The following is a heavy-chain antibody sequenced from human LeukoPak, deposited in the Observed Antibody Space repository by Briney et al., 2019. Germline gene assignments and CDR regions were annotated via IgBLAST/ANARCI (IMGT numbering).Heavy chain of an antibody. CDR1: GFTFSSYA. CDR2: ISGSGGST. CDR3: AKDSTYYDFWGGYYYYYYYGMDV. V-gene: IGHV3-23*01. J-gene: IGHJ6*02. Sequence: PGGSLRLSCAASGFTFSSYAMSWVRQAPGKGLEWVSAISGSGGSTYYADAVKGRFTISRDNSKNPLYLQMNSLRAEDTAVYYCAKDSTYYDFWGGYYYYYYYGMDVWGQGTTVTVSS. D-gene: IGHD3-3*01.